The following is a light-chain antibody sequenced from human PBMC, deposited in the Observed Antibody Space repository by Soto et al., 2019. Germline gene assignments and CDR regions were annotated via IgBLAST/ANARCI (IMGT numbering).Light chain of an antibody. CDR3: QHET. CDR2: GAS. V-gene: IGKV3-20*01. Sequence: EIVLTQSPGTLSLSPGETATLSCRASQTVSSSYLAWYQQKPGQAPRLLIYGASSRATGIPDRFSGSGSGTDFTLTISRLEPEDFAVYYGQHETFGQGTKLEIK. CDR1: QTVSSSY. J-gene: IGKJ2*01.